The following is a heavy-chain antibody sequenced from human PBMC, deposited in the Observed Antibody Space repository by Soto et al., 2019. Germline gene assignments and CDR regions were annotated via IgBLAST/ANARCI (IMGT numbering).Heavy chain of an antibody. Sequence: GGSGKVSCNASGYTFTSYGISWVRHAPGQGLEWMGWISAYNGNTSYAQKLQGRVTMTTDTSTSTAYIELRSLRSDDTAVYYCERDPSNTSGSRIWFDAWGQGAMVPVSS. D-gene: IGHD5-12*01. CDR3: ERDPSNTSGSRIWFDA. J-gene: IGHJ5*02. V-gene: IGHV1-18*01. CDR2: ISAYNGNT. CDR1: GYTFTSYG.